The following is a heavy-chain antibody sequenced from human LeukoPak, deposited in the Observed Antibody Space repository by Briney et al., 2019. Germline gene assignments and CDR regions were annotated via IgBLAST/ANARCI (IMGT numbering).Heavy chain of an antibody. V-gene: IGHV1-2*02. D-gene: IGHD6-13*01. Sequence: ASVKVSFKSSVYTFTVYCLHWVRRAPAQGYEWVWWINPNSGGTYYTQRFQGRVTMTRDTSISTAYMELSSLRSDDTAVYYCARAQSLTAPAGTFANSWGQGTLVTVSS. J-gene: IGHJ4*02. CDR1: VYTFTVYC. CDR2: INPNSGGT. CDR3: ARAQSLTAPAGTFANS.